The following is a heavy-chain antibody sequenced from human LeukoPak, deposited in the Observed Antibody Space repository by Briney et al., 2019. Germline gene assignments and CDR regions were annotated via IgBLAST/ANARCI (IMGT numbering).Heavy chain of an antibody. CDR2: INAGNGNT. V-gene: IGHV1-3*01. J-gene: IGHJ4*02. Sequence: GASVNVSCKASGGTFSSYAISWVRQAPGQRLEWMGWINAGNGNTKYSQKFQGRVTITRDTSASTAYMELSSLRSEDTAVYYCARGLGYCSSTSCYTGYWGQGTLVTVSS. D-gene: IGHD2-2*02. CDR3: ARGLGYCSSTSCYTGY. CDR1: GGTFSSYA.